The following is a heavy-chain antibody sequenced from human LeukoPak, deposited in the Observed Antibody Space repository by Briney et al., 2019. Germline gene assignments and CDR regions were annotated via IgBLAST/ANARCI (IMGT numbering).Heavy chain of an antibody. Sequence: PGGPLRLSCAASGFTFSSYAMSWVRQAPGKGLEWVSVISGSGGSTYYADSVKGRFTISRDNSKNTLYLQMNSLRAEDTAVYYCAKRSGYGSGSFDPWGQGSLVTVSS. J-gene: IGHJ5*02. D-gene: IGHD3-10*01. CDR3: AKRSGYGSGSFDP. CDR2: ISGSGGST. V-gene: IGHV3-23*01. CDR1: GFTFSSYA.